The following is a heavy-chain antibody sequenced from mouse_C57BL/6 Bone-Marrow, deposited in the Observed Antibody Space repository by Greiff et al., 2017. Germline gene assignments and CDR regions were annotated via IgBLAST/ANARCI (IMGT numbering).Heavy chain of an antibody. CDR3: ARPYYSNYWYFDV. J-gene: IGHJ1*03. V-gene: IGHV1-55*01. CDR1: GYTFTSYW. CDR2: LYPGSGST. Sequence: VKLMESGAELVKPGASVKMSCKASGYTFTSYWITWVKQRPGQGLEWIGDLYPGSGSTNYNEKFKSKATLTVDTSSSTAYMQLSSLTSEDSAVYYCARPYYSNYWYFDVWGTGTTVTVSS. D-gene: IGHD2-5*01.